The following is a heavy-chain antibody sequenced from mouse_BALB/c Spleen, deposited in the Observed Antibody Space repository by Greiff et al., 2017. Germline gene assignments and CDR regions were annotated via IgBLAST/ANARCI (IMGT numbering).Heavy chain of an antibody. Sequence: LQQPGSELVRPGASVKLSCKASGYTFTSYWMHWVKQRPGQGLEWIGNIYPGSGSTNYDEKFKSKATLTVDTSSSTAYMQLSSLTSEDSAVYYCTRGEDSCAMDYWGQGTSVTVSS. CDR1: GYTFTSYW. CDR3: TRGEDSCAMDY. V-gene: IGHV1S22*01. J-gene: IGHJ4*01. CDR2: IYPGSGST.